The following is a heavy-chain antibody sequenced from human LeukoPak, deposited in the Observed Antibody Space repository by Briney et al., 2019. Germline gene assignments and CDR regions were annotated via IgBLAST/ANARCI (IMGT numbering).Heavy chain of an antibody. CDR1: GGSISSYY. CDR2: IYYSGST. V-gene: IGHV4-59*01. J-gene: IGHJ2*01. Sequence: SETLSLTCTVSGGSISSYYWSWIRQPPGKGLEWIGYIYYSGSTNYNPSLKSRVTISVDTSKNQFSLKLSSVTAADTAAYYCARYRNIVGATFRFFDLWGRGTLVTVSS. CDR3: ARYRNIVGATFRFFDL. D-gene: IGHD1-26*01.